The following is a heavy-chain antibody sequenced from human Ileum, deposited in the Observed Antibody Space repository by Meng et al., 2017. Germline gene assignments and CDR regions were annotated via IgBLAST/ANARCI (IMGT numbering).Heavy chain of an antibody. V-gene: IGHV6-1*01. Sequence: QYCPVLLKPTQAPSPTLALPGNSVSINSSALNWIRQSPSRGLEWLGRTYYRSKWFNEYAVSVKSRITINPDTSENQFSLQLNSVTPEDAAVYYCARGGGSYYHFDYWGQGTLVTVSS. CDR2: TYYRSKWFN. D-gene: IGHD1-26*01. CDR1: GNSVSINSSA. J-gene: IGHJ4*02. CDR3: ARGGGSYYHFDY.